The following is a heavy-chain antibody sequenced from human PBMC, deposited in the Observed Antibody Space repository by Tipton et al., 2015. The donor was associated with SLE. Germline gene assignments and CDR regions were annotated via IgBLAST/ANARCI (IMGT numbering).Heavy chain of an antibody. CDR1: GGSFSGYY. J-gene: IGHJ4*02. Sequence: TLSLTCAVYGGSFSGYYWSWIRQPPGRGLEWIGEINHGGSTNYKPSLKSRVTISVDTSKKQFSLKLSSVTAADTAVYYCATSLASPGTPYWGQGTLVTVSS. D-gene: IGHD6-13*01. V-gene: IGHV4-34*01. CDR2: INHGGST. CDR3: ATSLASPGTPY.